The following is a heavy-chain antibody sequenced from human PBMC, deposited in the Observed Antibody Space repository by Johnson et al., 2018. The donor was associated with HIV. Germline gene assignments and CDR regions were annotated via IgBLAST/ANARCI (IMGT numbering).Heavy chain of an antibody. CDR1: GLSFSSYG. CDR3: ARVSDDYGGNPDGWGAFDI. J-gene: IGHJ3*02. Sequence: VQLVESGGGVVQPGRSVRLSCAASGLSFSSYGVSWVRQAPGKGLEWVSGIHWNGDSTDYADSVKGRFTISRDNAKNSLYLQMNSLSAEDTDLYYCARVSDDYGGNPDGWGAFDIWGQGTMVTVSS. D-gene: IGHD4-23*01. CDR2: IHWNGDST. V-gene: IGHV3-20*04.